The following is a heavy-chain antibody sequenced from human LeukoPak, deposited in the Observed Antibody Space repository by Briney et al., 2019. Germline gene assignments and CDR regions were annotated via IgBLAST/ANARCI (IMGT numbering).Heavy chain of an antibody. CDR3: ARENYYGSGSYYRYYYYGMDV. CDR1: GGSFSGYY. Sequence: SETLSLTCAVYGGSFSGYYWSWIRQPPGKGLEWIGEINHSGSTNYNPSLKSRVTISVDTSKNQFSLKLSSVTAADTAVYYCARENYYGSGSYYRYYYYGMDVWGQGATVTVSS. V-gene: IGHV4-34*01. J-gene: IGHJ6*02. D-gene: IGHD3-10*01. CDR2: INHSGST.